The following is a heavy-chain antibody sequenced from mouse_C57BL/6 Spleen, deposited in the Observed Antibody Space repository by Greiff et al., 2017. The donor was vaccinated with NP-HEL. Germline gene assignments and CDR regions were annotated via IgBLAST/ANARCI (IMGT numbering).Heavy chain of an antibody. J-gene: IGHJ2*01. CDR1: GFTFSSYA. Sequence: EVKLVESGGGLVKPGGSLKLSCAASGFTFSSYAMSWVRQTPEKRLEWVATISDGGSYTYYPDNVKGRFTISRDNAKNNLYLQMSHLKSEDTAMYYCARARLTGYYFDYWGQGTTLTVSS. CDR3: ARARLTGYYFDY. V-gene: IGHV5-4*03. CDR2: ISDGGSYT. D-gene: IGHD4-1*01.